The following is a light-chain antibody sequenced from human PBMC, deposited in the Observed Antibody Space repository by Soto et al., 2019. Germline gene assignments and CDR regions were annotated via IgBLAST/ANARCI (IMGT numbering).Light chain of an antibody. J-gene: IGKJ2*02. CDR3: QKYDNLPWT. Sequence: EIALTQSPGTLSSSVGERATLSCRASHSLSSEVFAWYHQKPGQAPMLLIYPTSRRTSGIPDRFSGSGSGTDFTLNISRLEPEDFGMYYCQKYDNLPWTLGQGTKVEIK. CDR1: HSLSSEV. CDR2: PTS. V-gene: IGKV3-20*01.